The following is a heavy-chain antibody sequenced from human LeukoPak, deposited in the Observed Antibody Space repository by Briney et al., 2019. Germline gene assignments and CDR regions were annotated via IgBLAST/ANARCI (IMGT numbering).Heavy chain of an antibody. CDR2: IKQDGSEN. CDR3: AREEGYYDYVWGSLY. D-gene: IGHD3-16*01. J-gene: IGHJ4*02. Sequence: GGSLRLSCAASGFTFSSYWMSWVRQAPGKGLEWVANIKQDGSENYYVDSVKGRFTISRDNAKNSLYLQMNSLRAEDTAVYYCAREEGYYDYVWGSLYWGQGTLVTVSS. V-gene: IGHV3-7*01. CDR1: GFTFSSYW.